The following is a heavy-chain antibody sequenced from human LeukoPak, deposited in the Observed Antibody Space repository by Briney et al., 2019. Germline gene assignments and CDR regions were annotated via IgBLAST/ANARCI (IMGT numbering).Heavy chain of an antibody. Sequence: GGSLRLSCAASGFTFTNYAMSWVRQAPGKGLEWVSAISASGGSTYYADSVKGRFTIYRDNSENTLYLQMNSLRAEDTAVHYCARLFDGSDYFDYWGQGTLVTVSS. CDR3: ARLFDGSDYFDY. D-gene: IGHD3-10*01. CDR1: GFTFTNYA. V-gene: IGHV3-23*01. J-gene: IGHJ4*02. CDR2: ISASGGST.